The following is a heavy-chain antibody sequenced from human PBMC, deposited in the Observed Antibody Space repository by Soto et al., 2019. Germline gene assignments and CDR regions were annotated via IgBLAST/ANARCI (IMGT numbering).Heavy chain of an antibody. V-gene: IGHV3-74*01. Sequence: EVQLVESGGGLVQPGGSLRLSCAASGFTFSSYWMHWVRQAPGKGLVWVSRIRPDGSAANYADSVQGRFTISRDNAKNTMYLQMNCLRAEDTAVYYCARDLVYGSGSSDYWGQGTLVTVSS. J-gene: IGHJ4*02. CDR3: ARDLVYGSGSSDY. D-gene: IGHD3-10*01. CDR2: IRPDGSAA. CDR1: GFTFSSYW.